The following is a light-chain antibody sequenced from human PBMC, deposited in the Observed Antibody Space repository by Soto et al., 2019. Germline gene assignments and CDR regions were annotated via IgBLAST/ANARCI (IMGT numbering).Light chain of an antibody. Sequence: DIVMTQSPLSLPVTPGEPASISCRSSQSLLHSNGYNYLDWYLQKPGQSPQLLIYLGSSRASGVPDRFSGRGSGTDFTLKISRVEAEDVGVYYCMQALQTPLTFGGGTQVEIK. CDR3: MQALQTPLT. CDR2: LGS. CDR1: QSLLHSNGYNY. J-gene: IGKJ4*01. V-gene: IGKV2-28*01.